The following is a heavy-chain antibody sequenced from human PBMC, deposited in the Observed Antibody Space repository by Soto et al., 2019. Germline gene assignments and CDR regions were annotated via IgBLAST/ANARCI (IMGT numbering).Heavy chain of an antibody. CDR1: GGTFSNYV. D-gene: IGHD1-7*01. CDR2: IIPISGAA. CDR3: ARGMTRTVVPYFDF. J-gene: IGHJ4*02. V-gene: IGHV1-69*06. Sequence: QVQLVQSGAEVKKPGSSVKVSCKASGGTFSNYVVNWVRQAPGQGLGWMGRIIPISGAANYAQKFQGRVTIAAEKSTGTSDMGQSSLRSEDTAVYYCARGMTRTVVPYFDFWGQGTLVTVSS.